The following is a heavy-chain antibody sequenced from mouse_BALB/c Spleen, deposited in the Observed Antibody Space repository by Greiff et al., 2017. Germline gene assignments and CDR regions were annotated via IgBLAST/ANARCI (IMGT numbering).Heavy chain of an antibody. V-gene: IGHV1-7*01. J-gene: IGHJ2*01. CDR2: INPSTGYT. CDR1: GYTFTSYW. Sequence: QVQLQQSGAELAKPGASVKMSCKASGYTFTSYWMHWVKQRPGQGLEWIGYINPSTGYTEYNQKFKDKATLTADKSSSTAYMQLSSLTSEDSAVYYCARCGPLYRYDQEYYFDYWGQGTTLTVSS. D-gene: IGHD2-14*01. CDR3: ARCGPLYRYDQEYYFDY.